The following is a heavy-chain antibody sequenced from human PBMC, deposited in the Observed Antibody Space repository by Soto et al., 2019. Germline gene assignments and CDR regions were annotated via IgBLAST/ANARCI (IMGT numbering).Heavy chain of an antibody. CDR1: GGSFSGYY. V-gene: IGHV4-34*01. CDR2: INHSGST. J-gene: IGHJ6*02. CDR3: ARPRYCGGDCYSGGMDV. Sequence: QVQLQQWGAGLLKPSETLSLTCAVYGGSFSGYYWSWIRQPPGKGLEWIGEINHSGSTNYNPSLKSRVTISVDTSKNQFSLKLSSVTAADTAVYYCARPRYCGGDCYSGGMDVWGQGTTVTVSS. D-gene: IGHD2-21*02.